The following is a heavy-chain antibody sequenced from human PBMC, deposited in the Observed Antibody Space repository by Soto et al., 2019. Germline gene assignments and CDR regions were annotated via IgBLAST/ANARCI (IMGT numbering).Heavy chain of an antibody. Sequence: EVQLLESGGGLVQPGGSLRLSCAASGFTFSSYAMSWVRQAPGKGLEWVAAISGSGGSTYYADAVKGRFTISRDNSTNTLYLQMNSLRVEDTGTYYWAKGSASARPYYFDSWGQGSLVTVSS. CDR1: GFTFSSYA. D-gene: IGHD6-6*01. V-gene: IGHV3-23*01. J-gene: IGHJ4*01. CDR2: ISGSGGST. CDR3: AKGSASARPYYFDS.